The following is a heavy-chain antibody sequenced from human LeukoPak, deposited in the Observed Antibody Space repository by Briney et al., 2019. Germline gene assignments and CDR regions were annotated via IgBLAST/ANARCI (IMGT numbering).Heavy chain of an antibody. Sequence: GGSLRLSCAASGFTFSSYAMSWVRQAPGKGLEWVSAISGSGGSTYYADSVEGRFTISRDNSKNTLYLQMNSLRAEDTAVYYCAKVRREAVAALYYYGMDVWGQGTTVTVSS. CDR3: AKVRREAVAALYYYGMDV. V-gene: IGHV3-23*01. D-gene: IGHD6-19*01. CDR1: GFTFSSYA. CDR2: ISGSGGST. J-gene: IGHJ6*02.